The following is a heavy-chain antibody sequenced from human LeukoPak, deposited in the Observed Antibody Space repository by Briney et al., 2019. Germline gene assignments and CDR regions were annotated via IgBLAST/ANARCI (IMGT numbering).Heavy chain of an antibody. D-gene: IGHD3-22*01. V-gene: IGHV3-23*01. CDR3: AKDLMIVVVITLDY. CDR2: ISGRGGST. J-gene: IGHJ4*02. CDR1: GFTFSSYA. Sequence: GGSLRLSCAASGFTFSSYAMSWVRQAPGNGLEGVSAISGRGGSTYYADSVKGRFTISRDNSKNTLYLQMNSLRAEDTAVYYCAKDLMIVVVITLDYWGQGTLVTVSS.